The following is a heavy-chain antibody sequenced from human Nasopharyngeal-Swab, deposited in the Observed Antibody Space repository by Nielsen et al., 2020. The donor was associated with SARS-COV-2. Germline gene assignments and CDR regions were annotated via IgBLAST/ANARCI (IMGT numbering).Heavy chain of an antibody. CDR2: INANSGGT. CDR1: GFNGDY. D-gene: IGHD6-19*01. V-gene: IGHV1-2*02. CDR3: ARGPYPSGWYGPVFYGLDV. Sequence: ASVKVSCKASGFNGDYLHWLRQSPGQGLEWMGWINANSGGTTYAQKFQGRVAMTRDTSTSTVYIELSSLRSDDTAVYYCARGPYPSGWYGPVFYGLDVWGQGTTVTVSS. J-gene: IGHJ6*02.